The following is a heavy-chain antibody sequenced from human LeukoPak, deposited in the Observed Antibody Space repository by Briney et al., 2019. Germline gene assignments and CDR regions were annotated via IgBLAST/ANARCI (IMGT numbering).Heavy chain of an antibody. Sequence: ASVKVSCKASGYTFTSYSISWVRQAPGQGLECMGWISAYNGNTNYAQKLQGRVTMTTDTSTSTAYMELRSLRSDDTAVYYCARDTPIQLWLPPQYYYYYYMDVWGKGTTVTVSS. V-gene: IGHV1-18*01. CDR2: ISAYNGNT. D-gene: IGHD5-18*01. CDR1: GYTFTSYS. CDR3: ARDTPIQLWLPPQYYYYYYMDV. J-gene: IGHJ6*03.